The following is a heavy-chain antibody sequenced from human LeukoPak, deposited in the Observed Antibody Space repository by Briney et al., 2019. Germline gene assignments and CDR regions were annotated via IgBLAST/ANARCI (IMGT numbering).Heavy chain of an antibody. Sequence: SQTLSLTCAISGDSVSSNSAAWNWIRQSPSRGLEWLGRTYYRSKWYNTYAESLKSRIIINPDTSKNHFSLQLNSVTPEDTAVYYCAREVEMATTEFDYWGQGTLVTVSS. V-gene: IGHV6-1*01. J-gene: IGHJ4*02. CDR1: GDSVSSNSAA. D-gene: IGHD5-24*01. CDR2: TYYRSKWYN. CDR3: AREVEMATTEFDY.